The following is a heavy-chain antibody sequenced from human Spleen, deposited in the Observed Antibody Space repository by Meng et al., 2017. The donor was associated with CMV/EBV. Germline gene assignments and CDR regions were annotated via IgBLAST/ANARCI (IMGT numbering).Heavy chain of an antibody. CDR2: LSGEGSTR. J-gene: IGHJ3*02. Sequence: GGSLRLSCAASGFPFNTYAMNWVRQAPGKGLEWVSGLSGEGSTRYYADSVKGRFTISRANSKNTVFLQMNRLRAEDTAIYYCAKAGDTLRNIRDAFDMWGQGTMVTVSS. V-gene: IGHV3-23*01. D-gene: IGHD1-26*01. CDR1: GFPFNTYA. CDR3: AKAGDTLRNIRDAFDM.